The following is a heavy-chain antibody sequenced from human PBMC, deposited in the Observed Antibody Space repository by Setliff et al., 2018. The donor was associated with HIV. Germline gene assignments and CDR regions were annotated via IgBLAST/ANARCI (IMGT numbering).Heavy chain of an antibody. Sequence: GESLKISCKASGYSFTIYWIGWVRQMPGKGLEWMGVIYPGDSDIRYSPSFQGQVTISVDRSISTAYLQWSNLKASDTAMYYCARLSKSTSGWDNWFDPWGQGTLVTVSS. J-gene: IGHJ5*02. D-gene: IGHD6-19*01. CDR1: GYSFTIYW. CDR2: IYPGDSDI. V-gene: IGHV5-51*01. CDR3: ARLSKSTSGWDNWFDP.